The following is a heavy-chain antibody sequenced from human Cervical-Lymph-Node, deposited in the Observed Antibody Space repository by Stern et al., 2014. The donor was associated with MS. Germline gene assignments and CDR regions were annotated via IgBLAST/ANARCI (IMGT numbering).Heavy chain of an antibody. Sequence: EVQLVESGGGLVKPGGSLRLSCAASGFTFSSYSMNWVRQAPGKGLEWVASISSGGSYIYYADSLKGRFTISRDNAKNSLYLQMNSQRAEDTAVYYCARGRGGNYRYYFDYWGQGTLVTVSS. V-gene: IGHV3-21*01. CDR2: ISSGGSYI. D-gene: IGHD4-23*01. CDR3: ARGRGGNYRYYFDY. J-gene: IGHJ4*02. CDR1: GFTFSSYS.